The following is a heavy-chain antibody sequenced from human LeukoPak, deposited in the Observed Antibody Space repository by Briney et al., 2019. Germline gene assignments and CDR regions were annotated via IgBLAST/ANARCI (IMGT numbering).Heavy chain of an antibody. V-gene: IGHV4-61*02. CDR3: ARGGAVAFDY. D-gene: IGHD1-26*01. J-gene: IGHJ4*02. CDR2: IYTSGST. CDR1: GGSISSGSYY. Sequence: SETLSLTCTVSGGSISSGSYYWSWIRQPAGKGLEWIGRIYTSGSTNYNPSLKSRVIISVDTSKNQFSLKLSSVTAADTAVYYCARGGAVAFDYWGQGALVTVSS.